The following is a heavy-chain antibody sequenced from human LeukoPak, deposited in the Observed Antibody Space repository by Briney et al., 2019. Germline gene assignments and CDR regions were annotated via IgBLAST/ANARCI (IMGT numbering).Heavy chain of an antibody. CDR2: IGPGPSHT. D-gene: IGHD2-2*01. V-gene: IGHV3-21*01. CDR3: ARLSGPAAADY. CDR1: GFTFNTYG. J-gene: IGHJ4*01. Sequence: GGSLRLSCAASGFTFNTYGMNWVRQAPGKGLEWLSYIGPGPSHTYYADSVRGRFVISRDDAKSSLYLQMSSLRVEDTAVYYCARLSGPAAADYWGQGTLIAVSS.